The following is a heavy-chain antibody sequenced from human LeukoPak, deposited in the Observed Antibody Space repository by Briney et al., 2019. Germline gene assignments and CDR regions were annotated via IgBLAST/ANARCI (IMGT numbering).Heavy chain of an antibody. D-gene: IGHD1-26*01. CDR1: GGSSSGYY. J-gene: IGHJ3*02. CDR2: INHSGST. Sequence: PSETLSLTCAVYGGSSSGYYWSWIRQPPGKGLEWIGEINHSGSTNYNPSLKSRVTISVDTSKNQFSLKLSSVTAADTAVYYCARAKGSYNSGAFDIWGQGTMVTVSS. CDR3: ARAKGSYNSGAFDI. V-gene: IGHV4-34*01.